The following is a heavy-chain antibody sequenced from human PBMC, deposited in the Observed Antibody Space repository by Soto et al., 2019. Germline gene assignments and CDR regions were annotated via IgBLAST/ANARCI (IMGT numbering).Heavy chain of an antibody. J-gene: IGHJ5*02. D-gene: IGHD4-17*01. V-gene: IGHV3-23*01. CDR3: ARGQDDYGDSDVWFDP. Sequence: EEQLLESGGGLVQPGGSLRLSCAASGFSFSSYGMSWVRQAPGKGLEWVSGISGGGDSTYYADSVKGRFTISRDKSKHTLYLQMNSLRAEDTAVYYRARGQDDYGDSDVWFDPWGQGTLVSVSS. CDR1: GFSFSSYG. CDR2: ISGGGDST.